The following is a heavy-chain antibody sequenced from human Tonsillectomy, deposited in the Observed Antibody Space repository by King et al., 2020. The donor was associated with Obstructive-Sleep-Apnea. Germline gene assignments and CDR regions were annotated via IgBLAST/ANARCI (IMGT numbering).Heavy chain of an antibody. CDR2: ISYDGSNK. CDR1: GFTFSSYA. V-gene: IGHV3-30-3*01. CDR3: AREGHYGSGSYYKRPHYFDY. Sequence: VQLVESGGGVVQPGRSLRLSCAASGFTFSSYAMHWVRQAPGKGLEWVAVISYDGSNKYYADSVKGRFTISRDNSKNTLYLQMNSLRAEDTAVYCCAREGHYGSGSYYKRPHYFDYWGQGTLVTVSS. D-gene: IGHD3-10*01. J-gene: IGHJ4*02.